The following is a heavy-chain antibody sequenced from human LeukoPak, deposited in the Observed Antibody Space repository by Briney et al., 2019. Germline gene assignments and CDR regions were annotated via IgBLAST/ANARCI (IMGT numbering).Heavy chain of an antibody. Sequence: SETLSLTCAVYGGSFSGYYWSWIRQPPGKGLEWIGEINHSGSTNYNPPLKSRVTISVDTSKNQFSLKLSSVTAADTAVYYCARRGGYYGSVIYYYYYYYMDVWGKGTTVTVSS. J-gene: IGHJ6*03. D-gene: IGHD3-10*01. CDR2: INHSGST. V-gene: IGHV4-34*01. CDR1: GGSFSGYY. CDR3: ARRGGYYGSVIYYYYYYYMDV.